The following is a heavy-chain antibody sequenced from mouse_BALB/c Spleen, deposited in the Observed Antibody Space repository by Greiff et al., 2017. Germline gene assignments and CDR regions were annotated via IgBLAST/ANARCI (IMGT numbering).Heavy chain of an antibody. CDR1: GFTFSSYG. Sequence: EVKLVEPGGDLVKPGGSLKLSCAASGFTFSSYGMSWVRQTPDKRLEWVATISSGGSYTYYPDSVKGRFTISRDNAKNTLYLQMSSLKSEDTAMYYCARGRGDTYYFDYWGQGTTLTVSS. CDR3: ARGRGDTYYFDY. D-gene: IGHD2-13*01. V-gene: IGHV5-6*01. J-gene: IGHJ2*01. CDR2: ISSGGSYT.